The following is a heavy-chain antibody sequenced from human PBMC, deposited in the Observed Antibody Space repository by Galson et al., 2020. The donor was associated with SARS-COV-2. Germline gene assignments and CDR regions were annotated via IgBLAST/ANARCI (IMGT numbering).Heavy chain of an antibody. CDR1: AYRFTTRW. V-gene: IGHV5-10-1*04. D-gene: IGHD3-22*01. Sequence: KIGESLKISCKGIAYRFTTRWISWVRQLPGKGLEWMGRIDPSDSYSNYSPSFQGQVTISVDKSINTAYLQWSSLKASDSAMYYCARGKYDSNGSYRGHAFDVWGLGTKVTVSS. CDR2: IDPSDSYS. CDR3: ARGKYDSNGSYRGHAFDV. J-gene: IGHJ3*01.